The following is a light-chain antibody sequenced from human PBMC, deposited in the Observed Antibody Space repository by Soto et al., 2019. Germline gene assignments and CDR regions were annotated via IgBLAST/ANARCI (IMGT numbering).Light chain of an antibody. Sequence: VMTQSPANVSVSPGEGVTLFCRASQIVATNLAWYQLKPGQAPRLLIYSSSTRATGIPATFSGSGSGTQFSLTISSRQPGDSAVYYCQQYYQWGLSFGGGTKVEI. CDR3: QQYYQWGLS. J-gene: IGKJ4*01. CDR1: QIVATN. V-gene: IGKV3D-15*01. CDR2: SSS.